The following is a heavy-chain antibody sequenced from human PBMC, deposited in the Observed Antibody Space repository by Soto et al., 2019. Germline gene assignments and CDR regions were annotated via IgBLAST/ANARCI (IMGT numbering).Heavy chain of an antibody. Sequence: QVQLVESGGGVVQPGRSLRLSCAASGFTFSSYGMHWVRQAPGKGLEWVAVIWYDGSNKYYADSVKGRFTISRDNSKNTLYLQMNSLRAEDTAVYYCARMYYYDSSGYFSITPGLGNYYYGMDVWGQGTTVTVSS. V-gene: IGHV3-33*01. J-gene: IGHJ6*02. CDR3: ARMYYYDSSGYFSITPGLGNYYYGMDV. D-gene: IGHD3-22*01. CDR1: GFTFSSYG. CDR2: IWYDGSNK.